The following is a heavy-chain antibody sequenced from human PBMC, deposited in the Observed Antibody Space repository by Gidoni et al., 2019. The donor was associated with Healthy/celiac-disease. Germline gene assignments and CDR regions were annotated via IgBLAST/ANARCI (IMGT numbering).Heavy chain of an antibody. V-gene: IGHV4-34*01. D-gene: IGHD5-12*01. J-gene: IGHJ4*02. CDR2: INHSGST. CDR3: ARGGGRWLQLRY. Sequence: QVQLQQWGAGLLTPSETLSLTSPVYGGSFSGYYWSWIRQPPGKGLEWIGEINHSGSTNYNPSLKSRVTISVDTSKNQFSLKLSSVTAADTAVYYCARGGGRWLQLRYWGQGTLVTVSS. CDR1: GGSFSGYY.